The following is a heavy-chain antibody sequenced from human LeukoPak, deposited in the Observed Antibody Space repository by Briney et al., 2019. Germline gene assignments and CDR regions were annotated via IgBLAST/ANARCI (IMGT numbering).Heavy chain of an antibody. J-gene: IGHJ4*02. CDR3: ARVAGYWGSGNYYFDY. V-gene: IGHV3-23*01. Sequence: PGGSLRLSCAASGFIFSNYAMSWVRQAPGKGLEWVSATSGSGGTTYYADSVKGRFTISRDNAKNSLYLQMNSLRAEDTAVYYCARVAGYWGSGNYYFDYWGQGTLVTVSS. D-gene: IGHD3-10*01. CDR2: TSGSGGTT. CDR1: GFIFSNYA.